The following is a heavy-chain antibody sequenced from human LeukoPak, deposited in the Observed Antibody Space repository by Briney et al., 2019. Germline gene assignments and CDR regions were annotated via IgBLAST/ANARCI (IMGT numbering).Heavy chain of an antibody. CDR2: ISPGDSDT. D-gene: IGHD2-2*01. J-gene: IGHJ5*02. CDR3: ARSRPMLGYCSSTSCYAGSPNWFDP. V-gene: IGHV5-51*01. Sequence: ESLKSSCKGSGYSFTSYWIGWVRQMPGKGLEWMGIISPGDSDTRYSPSSQGQVTISADKSISTAYLQWSSLKASDTAMYYCARSRPMLGYCSSTSCYAGSPNWFDPWGQGTLVTVSS. CDR1: GYSFTSYW.